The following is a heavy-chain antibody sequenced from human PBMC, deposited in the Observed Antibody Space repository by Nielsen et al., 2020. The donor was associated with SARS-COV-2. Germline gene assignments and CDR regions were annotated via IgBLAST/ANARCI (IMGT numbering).Heavy chain of an antibody. D-gene: IGHD6-19*01. V-gene: IGHV3-11*06. CDR1: GFTFSDYY. J-gene: IGHJ4*02. Sequence: GESLKISCAASGFTFSDYYMSWIRQAPGKGLEWVSYISSSSSYTNYADSVKGRFTISRDNAKNSLYLQMNSLRAEDTAVYYCARDPSVGWYPYYFDYWGQGTLVTVSS. CDR3: ARDPSVGWYPYYFDY. CDR2: ISSSSSYT.